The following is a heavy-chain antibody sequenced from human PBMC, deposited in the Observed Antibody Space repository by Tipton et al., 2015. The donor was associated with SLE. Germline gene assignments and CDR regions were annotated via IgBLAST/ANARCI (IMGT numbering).Heavy chain of an antibody. V-gene: IGHV4-39*07. J-gene: IGHJ3*02. CDR2: IYDSGTT. D-gene: IGHD5-24*01. CDR1: GGSISTSSFF. Sequence: LRLSCTVSGGSISTSSFFWGWIRQPPGKGLEWMGSIYDSGTTYYNPSLKSRVTISLDTSKNQFSLRLTSVTAADTAVYYCATTGEQMATIYDTFDIWGQGTMVNVSS. CDR3: ATTGEQMATIYDTFDI.